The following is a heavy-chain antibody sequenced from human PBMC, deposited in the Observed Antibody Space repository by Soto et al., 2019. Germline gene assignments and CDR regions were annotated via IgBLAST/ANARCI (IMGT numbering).Heavy chain of an antibody. Sequence: QVQLVQSGAEVKKPGASVKVSCKTSGYTFTNYGVNWVRQAPGQGLEWVGWISTYNDDTNYAQKSQGRVTMTTDTYTTTAYMELRSLRSDDAAVYYCARGDSGDYDYWGQGTLVTVSS. D-gene: IGHD4-17*01. CDR2: ISTYNDDT. CDR1: GYTFTNYG. V-gene: IGHV1-18*01. J-gene: IGHJ4*02. CDR3: ARGDSGDYDY.